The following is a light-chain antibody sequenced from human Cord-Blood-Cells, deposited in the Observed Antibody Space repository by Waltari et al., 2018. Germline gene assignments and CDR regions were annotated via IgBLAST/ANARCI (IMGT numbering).Light chain of an antibody. J-gene: IGKJ1*01. CDR1: QSISSY. V-gene: IGKV1-39*01. CDR2: AAS. Sequence: DIQMTQSPSSLSASVGDRVTITCRASQSISSYLNWYQQKPGKAPKLLIYAASSLQSGGPSRFSGSRSGTDFTLTISSLQPEDFATYYGQQSYSTPRTFGQGTKVEIK. CDR3: QQSYSTPRT.